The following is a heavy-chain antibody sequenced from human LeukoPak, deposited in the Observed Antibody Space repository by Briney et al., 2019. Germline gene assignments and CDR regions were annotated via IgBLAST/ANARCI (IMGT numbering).Heavy chain of an antibody. CDR3: ARFITMVRGALDY. J-gene: IGHJ4*02. Sequence: SETLSLTCAVYGGSLSGYYWSWIRQPPGKGLEWIGEINHSGSTNYNPSLKSRVTISVDTSKNQFSLKLSSVTAADTAVYYCARFITMVRGALDYWGQGTLVTVSS. CDR1: GGSLSGYY. V-gene: IGHV4-34*01. D-gene: IGHD3-10*01. CDR2: INHSGST.